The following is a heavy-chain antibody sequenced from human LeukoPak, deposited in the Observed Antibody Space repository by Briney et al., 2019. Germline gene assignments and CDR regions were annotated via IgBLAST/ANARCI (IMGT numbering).Heavy chain of an antibody. Sequence: ASVKVSCKASGYTFTSYGISWVRQAPGQGLEWMGWISAYNGNTNYAQKLQGRVTMTTDTSTSTAYMELRSLRSDDTAVYYCXXXRSRTNEDKYYFDYWGQGTLVTVSS. J-gene: IGHJ4*02. V-gene: IGHV1-18*01. D-gene: IGHD1-1*01. CDR1: GYTFTSYG. CDR3: XXXRSRTNEDKYYFDY. CDR2: ISAYNGNT.